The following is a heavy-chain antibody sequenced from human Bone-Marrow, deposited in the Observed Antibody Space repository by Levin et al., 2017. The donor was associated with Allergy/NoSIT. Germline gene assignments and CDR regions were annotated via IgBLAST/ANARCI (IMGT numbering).Heavy chain of an antibody. CDR2: ITGSGNII. D-gene: IGHD3-16*01. Sequence: GGSLRLSCAASGFSFSHYEINWVRQAPGKGLEWIAYITGSGNIIYYADSVKGRFTISRDNANRSLSLQMNSLRAEDTAVYYCARGLDVRATDYYYYYMDVWGKGTTVTVSS. J-gene: IGHJ6*03. CDR1: GFSFSHYE. CDR3: ARGLDVRATDYYYYYMDV. V-gene: IGHV3-48*03.